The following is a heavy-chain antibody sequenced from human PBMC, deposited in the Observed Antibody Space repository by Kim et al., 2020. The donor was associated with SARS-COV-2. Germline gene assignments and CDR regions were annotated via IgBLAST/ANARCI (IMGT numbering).Heavy chain of an antibody. J-gene: IGHJ4*02. CDR3: ARDYYDSRGSLDY. Sequence: YSLSLKSRVSISVDTSKNQFARMLSSVTAADTAVYYCARDYYDSRGSLDYWGQGTLVTVSS. V-gene: IGHV4-34*01. D-gene: IGHD3-22*01.